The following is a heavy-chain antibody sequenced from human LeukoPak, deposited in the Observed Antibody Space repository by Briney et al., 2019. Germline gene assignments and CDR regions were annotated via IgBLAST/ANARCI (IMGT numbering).Heavy chain of an antibody. CDR1: GGSFGGYY. J-gene: IGHJ4*02. D-gene: IGHD6-6*01. CDR3: ARASGYSTSSGVKY. V-gene: IGHV4-34*01. CDR2: INHSGST. Sequence: SETLSLTCAVYGGSFGGYYWSWIRQPPGKGLAWIGQINHSGSTDYNPSLKSRVTISVDTSKNQFSLKLSSVTAADTAVYYCARASGYSTSSGVKYWGQGGLVTVSS.